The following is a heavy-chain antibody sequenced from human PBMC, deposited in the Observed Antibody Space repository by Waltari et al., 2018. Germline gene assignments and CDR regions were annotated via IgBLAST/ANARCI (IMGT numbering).Heavy chain of an antibody. Sequence: QVQLLVSGGGVVQPGGSLRPSCAASGFTFSSYGMHWVRQAPGRGLEWVACIRLDGSNKYYADSVKGRFTISRDNSKNTLYLQMNSLRAEDTAVYDWAKFASVFGVVISESGPPVLDVWGKGTTVTISS. V-gene: IGHV3-30*02. J-gene: IGHJ6*04. CDR1: GFTFSSYG. CDR3: AKFASVFGVVISESGPPVLDV. D-gene: IGHD3-3*01. CDR2: IRLDGSNK.